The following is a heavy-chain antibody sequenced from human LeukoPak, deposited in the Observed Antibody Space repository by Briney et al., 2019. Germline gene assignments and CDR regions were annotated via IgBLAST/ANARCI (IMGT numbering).Heavy chain of an antibody. CDR3: ARDYYGSGSYYNARDY. D-gene: IGHD3-10*01. CDR1: GCSFTSYW. Sequence: PGESLKISCKGSGCSFTSYWISWVRQMPGKGLEWMGRIDPSDSYTNYSPSFQGHVTISADKSISTAYLQWSSLKASDTAMYYCARDYYGSGSYYNARDYWGQGTLVTVSS. CDR2: IDPSDSYT. J-gene: IGHJ4*02. V-gene: IGHV5-10-1*01.